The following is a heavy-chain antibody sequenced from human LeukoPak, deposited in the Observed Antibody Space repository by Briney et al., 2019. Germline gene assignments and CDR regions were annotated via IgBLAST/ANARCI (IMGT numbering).Heavy chain of an antibody. D-gene: IGHD4-17*01. CDR3: AGATVTTKKVDY. CDR1: GYTFTSYG. J-gene: IGHJ4*02. V-gene: IGHV1-18*01. Sequence: ASVKVSCKASGYTFTSYGISWVRQAPGQGLEWMGWISAYNGNTNYAQKLQGRVTMTTDTSTSAAYMELRSLRSDDTAVYYWAGATVTTKKVDYWGQGTLVTVSS. CDR2: ISAYNGNT.